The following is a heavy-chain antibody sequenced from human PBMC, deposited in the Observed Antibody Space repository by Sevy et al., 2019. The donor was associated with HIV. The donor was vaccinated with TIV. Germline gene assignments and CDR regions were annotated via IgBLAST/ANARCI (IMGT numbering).Heavy chain of an antibody. D-gene: IGHD3-22*01. V-gene: IGHV3-33*01. CDR1: GFTFSSYG. J-gene: IGHJ4*02. CDR3: ARDLYDSSGYHPLGY. Sequence: GGSLRLSCAASGFTFSSYGMHWVRQAPGKGLEWVAVIWYDGSNKYYADSVKGRFTISRDNSKNTLYLQMNSLRAEDTAVYYCARDLYDSSGYHPLGYWGQGTLVTVSS. CDR2: IWYDGSNK.